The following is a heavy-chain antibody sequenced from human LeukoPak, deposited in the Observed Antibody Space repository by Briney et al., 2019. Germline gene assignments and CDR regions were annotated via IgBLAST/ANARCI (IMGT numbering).Heavy chain of an antibody. Sequence: GGSLRLSCAASGFTFSSYDMHWVRQAPGKGLEWVAFIRYDGSNKYYADSVKGRFTISRDNSKNTLYLQMNSLRAEDTAVYYCAKAGGATTEGLFDYWGQGTLVTVSS. D-gene: IGHD1-26*01. CDR3: AKAGGATTEGLFDY. CDR1: GFTFSSYD. V-gene: IGHV3-30*02. J-gene: IGHJ4*02. CDR2: IRYDGSNK.